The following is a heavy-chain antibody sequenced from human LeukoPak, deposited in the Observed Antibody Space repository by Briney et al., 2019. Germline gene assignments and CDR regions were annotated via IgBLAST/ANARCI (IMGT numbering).Heavy chain of an antibody. D-gene: IGHD6-13*01. CDR1: GGSISSSSYY. J-gene: IGHJ4*02. Sequence: SETLSLTCTVSGGSISSSSYYWGWIRQPPGKGLEWIGSIYYSGSTYYNPSLKSRVTISVDTSKNQFSLKLSSVTAADTAVYYCARDGARAAAGYIDYWGQGTLVTVSS. CDR2: IYYSGST. CDR3: ARDGARAAAGYIDY. V-gene: IGHV4-39*07.